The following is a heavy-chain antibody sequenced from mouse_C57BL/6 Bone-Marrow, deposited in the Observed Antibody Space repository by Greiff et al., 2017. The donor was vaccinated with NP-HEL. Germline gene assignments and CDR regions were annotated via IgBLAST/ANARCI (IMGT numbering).Heavy chain of an antibody. Sequence: VHVKQSGPELVKPGDSVKISCKASGYSFTGYFMNWVMQSHGKSLEWIGRINPYNGDTFYNQKFKGKATLTVDKSSSTAHMELRSLTSEDSAVYYCARSTVGNFFDYWGQGTTLTVSS. V-gene: IGHV1-20*01. J-gene: IGHJ2*01. CDR2: INPYNGDT. CDR3: ARSTVGNFFDY. CDR1: GYSFTGYF. D-gene: IGHD1-1*01.